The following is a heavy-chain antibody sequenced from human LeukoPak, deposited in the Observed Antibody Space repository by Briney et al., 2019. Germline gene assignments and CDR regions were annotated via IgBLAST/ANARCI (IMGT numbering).Heavy chain of an antibody. CDR3: ARSGIAVAGTGFDY. CDR1: GDSVSSNSAA. J-gene: IGHJ4*02. Sequence: PSETLSLTCAISGDSVSSNSAAWNWIRQSPSRGLEWLGRTYYGSKWYNDYAVSVKSRITINPDTSKNQFSLQLNSVTPEDTAVYYCARSGIAVAGTGFDYWGQGTLVTVSS. CDR2: TYYGSKWYN. V-gene: IGHV6-1*01. D-gene: IGHD6-19*01.